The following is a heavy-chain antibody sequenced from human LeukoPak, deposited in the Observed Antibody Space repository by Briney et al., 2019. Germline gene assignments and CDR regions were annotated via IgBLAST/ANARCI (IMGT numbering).Heavy chain of an antibody. Sequence: GGSLRLSCAASGFTFSSYTMNWVRQAPGKGLEWVSSISSSSNYIYYADSVKGRFTISRDNAKHSLDLQMNNLRAEDAAVYYCARDSHYGYPSSWYHLVQIDYWGQGTLVTVFS. J-gene: IGHJ4*02. V-gene: IGHV3-21*01. D-gene: IGHD6-13*01. CDR2: ISSSSNYI. CDR1: GFTFSSYT. CDR3: ARDSHYGYPSSWYHLVQIDY.